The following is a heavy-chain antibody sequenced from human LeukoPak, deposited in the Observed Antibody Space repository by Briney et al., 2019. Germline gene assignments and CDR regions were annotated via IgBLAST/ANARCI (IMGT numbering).Heavy chain of an antibody. CDR3: ATWTEPGYSSNWPRP. Sequence: PGGSLRLSCVGSGLTFSSYIMKWVRQAPGKGLEWVSSITSSSSYIYYADSVRGRFTIFRDNAKKSLYLQMNSLRVEDTAVYYCATWTEPGYSSNWPRPWGQGTLVTVSS. V-gene: IGHV3-21*01. CDR2: ITSSSSYI. CDR1: GLTFSSYI. J-gene: IGHJ4*02. D-gene: IGHD6-13*01.